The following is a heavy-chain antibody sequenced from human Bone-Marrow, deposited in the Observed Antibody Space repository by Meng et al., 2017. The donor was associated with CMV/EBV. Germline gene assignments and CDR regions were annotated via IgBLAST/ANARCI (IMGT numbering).Heavy chain of an antibody. D-gene: IGHD4/OR15-4a*01. V-gene: IGHV1-2*02. CDR3: ARATYGGYYYYGMDV. CDR1: GYTFTGYY. J-gene: IGHJ6*02. CDR2: INPNSGGT. Sequence: ASVKVSCKASGYTFTGYYMHWVRQAPGQGLEWMGWINPNSGGTNYAQKFQGGVTLTRDTSISTAYMELSRLRSDDTAVYYCARATYGGYYYYGMDVWGQGTTVTVSS.